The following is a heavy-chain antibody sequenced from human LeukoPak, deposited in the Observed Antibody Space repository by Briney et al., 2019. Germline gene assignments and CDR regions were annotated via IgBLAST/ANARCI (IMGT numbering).Heavy chain of an antibody. CDR3: AKDPIVVDAFDI. J-gene: IGHJ3*02. Sequence: GGSLRLSCAASGFTFSSYAMSWVREAPGKGLEGVSAISGSGGSTYYADSVKGRFTISRDNSKNTLYLQMNSLRAEDTAVYYCAKDPIVVDAFDIWGQGTMVTVSS. CDR2: ISGSGGST. V-gene: IGHV3-23*01. D-gene: IGHD2-15*01. CDR1: GFTFSSYA.